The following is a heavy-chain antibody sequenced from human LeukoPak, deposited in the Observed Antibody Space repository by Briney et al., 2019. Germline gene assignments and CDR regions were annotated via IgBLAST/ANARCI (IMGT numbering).Heavy chain of an antibody. CDR3: ANRGNSAFDY. Sequence: GGSLRLSCAASGFTFISYWMSWVRQAPGKGLEWVANIKQDGSEKYYVDSVKGRFTISRDNAKNSLYLQMNSLRAEDTAVYYCANRGNSAFDYWGQGTLVTVSS. V-gene: IGHV3-7*03. CDR1: GFTFISYW. CDR2: IKQDGSEK. J-gene: IGHJ4*02. D-gene: IGHD4-23*01.